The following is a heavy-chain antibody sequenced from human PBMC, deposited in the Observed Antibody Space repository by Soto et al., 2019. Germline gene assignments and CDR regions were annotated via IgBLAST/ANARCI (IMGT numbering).Heavy chain of an antibody. CDR1: GGSISSYY. Sequence: QVQLQESGPGLVKPSETLSLTCTVSGGSISSYYWSWIRQPPGKGLEWIGYIYYSGRTNYNPSLKSRVTISVDTSKNQFSLKLSSVTAADTAVYYCARGPHYCSGGSCYSFDYWGQGTLVTVSS. CDR2: IYYSGRT. V-gene: IGHV4-59*01. J-gene: IGHJ4*02. D-gene: IGHD2-15*01. CDR3: ARGPHYCSGGSCYSFDY.